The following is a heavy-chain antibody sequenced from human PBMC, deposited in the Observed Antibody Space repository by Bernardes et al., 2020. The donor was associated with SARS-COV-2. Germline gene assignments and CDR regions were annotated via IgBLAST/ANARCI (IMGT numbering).Heavy chain of an antibody. CDR3: ARTLIGGYRYGYDY. CDR2: IDWDNDK. J-gene: IGHJ4*02. Sequence: SVPTLVKPTQTLTLTCTFSGFSLSTSLMCVSWIRQPPGKALEWLARIDWDNDKYYSTSLKTRLTISKDTSKNQVVLTMTNMDPVDTATYYCARTLIGGYRYGYDYWGQGILVTVAS. V-gene: IGHV2-70*11. D-gene: IGHD5-18*01. CDR1: GFSLSTSLMC.